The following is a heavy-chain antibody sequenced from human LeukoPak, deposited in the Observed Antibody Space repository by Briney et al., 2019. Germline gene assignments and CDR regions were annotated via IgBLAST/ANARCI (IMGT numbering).Heavy chain of an antibody. CDR1: GGSIDNNY. V-gene: IGHV4-59*08. CDR2: VYYTGST. J-gene: IGHJ4*02. CDR3: ARQRDLYGDFTFDY. Sequence: SETLSLTCTVSGGSIDNNYWSWIRQPPGKGLEWIGYVYYTGSTNYNPSLKSRVTISVDTSKNQFSLKLNSVTAADTAIYYCARQRDLYGDFTFDYWGQGTLVTASS. D-gene: IGHD4-17*01.